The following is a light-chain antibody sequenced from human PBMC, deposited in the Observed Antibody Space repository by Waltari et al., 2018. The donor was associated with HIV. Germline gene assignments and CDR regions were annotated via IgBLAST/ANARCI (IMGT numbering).Light chain of an antibody. CDR2: GAS. CDR3: QQYNNWPPNT. J-gene: IGKJ2*01. V-gene: IGKV3-15*01. Sequence: VMTQSPATLSVSPGERVTPPCRASQTVSTKLAWYQHKPGQAPRLLIYGASIRAPGLPARFSGSGSGTEFTLTISNLQSEDSAVYYCQQYNNWPPNTFGQGTKLEIK. CDR1: QTVSTK.